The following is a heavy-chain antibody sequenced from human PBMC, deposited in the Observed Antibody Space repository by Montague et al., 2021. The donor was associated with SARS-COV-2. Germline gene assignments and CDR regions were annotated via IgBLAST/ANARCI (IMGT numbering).Heavy chain of an antibody. D-gene: IGHD1-20*01. V-gene: IGHV3-74*01. Sequence: SLRLSCAASGFTFSSYWMHWVRQAPGKGLVWVSRINSDGSSTSYADSVKGRFTISRDNAKNTLYLQMNSLRAEDTAVYYCALITGTTPLFDYWGQGTLVTVP. CDR2: INSDGSST. CDR1: GFTFSSYW. J-gene: IGHJ4*02. CDR3: ALITGTTPLFDY.